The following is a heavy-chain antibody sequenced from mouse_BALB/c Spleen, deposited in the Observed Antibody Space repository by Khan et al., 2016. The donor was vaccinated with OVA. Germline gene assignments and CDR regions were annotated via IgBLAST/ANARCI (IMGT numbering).Heavy chain of an antibody. Sequence: QIQLVQSGPELKKPGETVRISCKASGYTFTTAGIQWVQKMPGKGLKWIGWINTHSGVPKYAEDFKGRFAFSLEISVSTAYLQITNLKNEDTATYCCARGGAADYRNGGGAMEYWGQGTSVTVSS. J-gene: IGHJ4*01. V-gene: IGHV9-4*02. CDR3: ARGGAADYRNGGGAMEY. CDR1: GYTFTTAG. D-gene: IGHD2-5*01. CDR2: INTHSGVP.